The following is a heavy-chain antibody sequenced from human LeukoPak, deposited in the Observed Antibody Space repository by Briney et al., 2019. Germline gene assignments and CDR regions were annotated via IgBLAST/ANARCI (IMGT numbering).Heavy chain of an antibody. CDR2: ISPDGTTT. J-gene: IGHJ4*02. V-gene: IGHV3-74*01. CDR3: TRDRTTVTLFDY. CDR1: GFTFTSYW. Sequence: PGGSLRLSCAASGFTFTSYWIHWVRQTPGKGRVWVSAISPDGTTTRYADYVKGRITISRDNAKNTVYLQMNSLRGEDTAVYYCTRDRTTVTLFDYWGQGTLVTVSS. D-gene: IGHD4-17*01.